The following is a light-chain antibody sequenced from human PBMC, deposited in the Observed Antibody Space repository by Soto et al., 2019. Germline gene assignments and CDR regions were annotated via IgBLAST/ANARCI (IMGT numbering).Light chain of an antibody. CDR3: QQFNIWPHMLS. J-gene: IGKJ4*01. Sequence: IVVTQSPATLSVSPGERVTLSCRASQSVGSNLAWYQQRPGQAPRLLIYDASTMATGIPDRFSGSGSGTEFTLTISSLQSEDFAVYYCQQFNIWPHMLSFGGGTKLEMK. V-gene: IGKV3-15*01. CDR2: DAS. CDR1: QSVGSN.